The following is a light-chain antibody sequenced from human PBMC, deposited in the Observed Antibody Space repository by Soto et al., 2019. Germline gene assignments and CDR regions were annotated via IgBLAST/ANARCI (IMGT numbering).Light chain of an antibody. J-gene: IGKJ1*01. V-gene: IGKV3-20*01. CDR2: AAS. CDR1: QSFDRNY. Sequence: EIVVTKTPGTLSLSPGERATLSCRASQSFDRNYLAWYQHKPGQAPRILIFAASSRATGIPDRFSGSGSGTDFTLTISRLEPGDFAVYYCQQYGSSPWTFGQGTKV. CDR3: QQYGSSPWT.